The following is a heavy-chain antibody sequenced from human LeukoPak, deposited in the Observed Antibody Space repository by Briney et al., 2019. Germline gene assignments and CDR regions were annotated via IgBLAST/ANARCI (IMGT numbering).Heavy chain of an antibody. CDR3: ARGESYSSGQDY. J-gene: IGHJ4*02. V-gene: IGHV1-8*01. CDR1: GYTFTSYD. CDR2: MNPSSGNT. D-gene: IGHD6-19*01. Sequence: ASVKVSCKASGYTFTSYDINWVRQATGQGLEWMGWMNPSSGNTGYAQKFQGRVTMTRNTSISTAYMELSSLRSEDTAVYYCARGESYSSGQDYWGQGTLVTVSS.